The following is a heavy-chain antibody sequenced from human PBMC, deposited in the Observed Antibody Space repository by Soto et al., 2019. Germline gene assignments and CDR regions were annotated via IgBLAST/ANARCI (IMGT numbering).Heavy chain of an antibody. J-gene: IGHJ1*01. CDR1: GGTFSGYA. D-gene: IGHD1-20*01. CDR3: ARDTRSITGTTSFEDFQK. V-gene: IGHV1-69*01. Sequence: QAQLMQSGAEVKKPGSSVQVSCKASGGTFSGYAISWVRQAPGQGLEWLGGIIPILCITNYAQKYQCILTIAAEESTVTAYLDLRSLRSEDTAVYYCARDTRSITGTTSFEDFQKWGQGT. CDR2: IIPILCIT.